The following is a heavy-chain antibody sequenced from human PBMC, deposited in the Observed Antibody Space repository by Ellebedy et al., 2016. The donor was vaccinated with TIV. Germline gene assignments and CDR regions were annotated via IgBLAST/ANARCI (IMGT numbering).Heavy chain of an antibody. J-gene: IGHJ3*02. CDR1: GYSFTSYC. Sequence: GGSLRLSXKGSGYSFTSYCIGWVRQMPGKGLEWMGIIYPGDSDTRYSPFFQGQVTISADKSISTAYLQWSSLKASDTAMYYCARQNSGSRDAFDIWGQGTMVTVSS. D-gene: IGHD1-26*01. CDR2: IYPGDSDT. CDR3: ARQNSGSRDAFDI. V-gene: IGHV5-51*01.